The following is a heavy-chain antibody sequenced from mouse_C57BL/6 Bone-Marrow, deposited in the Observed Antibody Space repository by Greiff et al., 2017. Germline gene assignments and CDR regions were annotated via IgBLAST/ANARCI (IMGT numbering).Heavy chain of an antibody. D-gene: IGHD1-1*01. CDR3: ARPLFFDD. Sequence: EVQLQESGGDLVKPGGSLKLSCAASGFTFSSYGMSWVRQTPDQRLEWVATISSGGSYTYYPDSVKGRFTLSRDTAKNTLYMQLSSLKSEDTAMSYWARPLFFDDWGQGTTLTVSS. CDR1: GFTFSSYG. CDR2: ISSGGSYT. V-gene: IGHV5-6*01. J-gene: IGHJ2*01.